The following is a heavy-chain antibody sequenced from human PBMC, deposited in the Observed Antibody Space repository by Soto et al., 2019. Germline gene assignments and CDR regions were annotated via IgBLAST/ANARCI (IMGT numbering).Heavy chain of an antibody. CDR2: IYYSGST. Sequence: PSDNLSLTCTVSGGSISSGGYYWSWIRQHPGKGLEWIGYIYYSGSTYYNPSLKSRVTISVDTSKNQFSLKLSSVTAADTAVYYCASRRDCDFGTSYYFDYWGQGTLVTVYS. D-gene: IGHD3-3*01. CDR3: ASRRDCDFGTSYYFDY. CDR1: GGSISSGGYY. J-gene: IGHJ4*02. V-gene: IGHV4-31*03.